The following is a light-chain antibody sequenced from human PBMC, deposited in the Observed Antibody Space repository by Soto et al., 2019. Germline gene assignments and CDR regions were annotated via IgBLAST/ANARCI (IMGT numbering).Light chain of an antibody. Sequence: DSQMTQSPSTLSASVGDRVTITCLARQIINTNLASYRQRPGKAPKLLSYMATSLQSGVPARFSGSGSGTEFPLTISALQPDDCATYSLQQCLLCPWTFGKGTKVEIK. CDR2: MAT. CDR3: QQCLLCPWT. J-gene: IGKJ1*01. CDR1: QIINTN. V-gene: IGKV1-5*03.